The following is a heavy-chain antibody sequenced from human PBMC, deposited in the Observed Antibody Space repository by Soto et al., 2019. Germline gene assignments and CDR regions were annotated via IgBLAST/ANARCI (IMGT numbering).Heavy chain of an antibody. J-gene: IGHJ4*02. CDR2: VSYDGSNK. Sequence: PGGSLRLSCAASGLTFSSYGVHWVRQAPGKGLEWVASVSYDGSNKHYADSVKGRFTISRDNSRNTLDLQMNSLRAEDTAVYYCAKDTYYYDRSGYYTYDHWGQGTQVTVS. V-gene: IGHV3-30*18. CDR3: AKDTYYYDRSGYYTYDH. D-gene: IGHD3-22*01. CDR1: GLTFSSYG.